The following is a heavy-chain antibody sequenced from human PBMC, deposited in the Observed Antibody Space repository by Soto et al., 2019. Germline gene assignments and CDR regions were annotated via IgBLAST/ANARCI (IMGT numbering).Heavy chain of an antibody. CDR3: AKVSSSGWYDAFDI. CDR2: ISGSGANT. CDR1: GFAFSSYG. D-gene: IGHD6-13*01. J-gene: IGHJ3*02. V-gene: IGHV3-23*01. Sequence: VQLLESGGGLVQPGGSLRLSCAASGFAFSSYGMSWVRQAPGKGLEWVSGISGSGANTYYAASVKGRFTISRDNSEHTLFLQMNSLRDKDTAVYVCAKVSSSGWYDAFDIWGQGTLVTVSS.